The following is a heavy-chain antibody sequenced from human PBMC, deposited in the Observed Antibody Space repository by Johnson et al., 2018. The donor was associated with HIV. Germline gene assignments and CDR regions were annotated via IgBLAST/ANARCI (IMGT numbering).Heavy chain of an antibody. CDR3: AKIKGSSDAVDI. J-gene: IGHJ3*02. D-gene: IGHD6-6*01. Sequence: MLLVESGGGVVQPGRSLRLSCAASGFTFSSYGMHWVRQAPGKGLEWVAVISYDGSNKYYADSVKGRFTISRDNSKNTLYLQMNSLRAEDTAVYYCAKIKGSSDAVDIWGQGTMVTVS. CDR1: GFTFSSYG. CDR2: ISYDGSNK. V-gene: IGHV3-30*18.